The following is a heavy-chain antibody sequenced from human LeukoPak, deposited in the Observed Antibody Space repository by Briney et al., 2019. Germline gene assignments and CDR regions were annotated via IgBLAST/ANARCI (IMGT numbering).Heavy chain of an antibody. CDR2: IYYSGST. V-gene: IGHV4-31*02. D-gene: IGHD2-21*01. CDR3: ARSTIPNLNWFDP. Sequence: PSQTLSLTWTVSGGSISSGGYYWRWIRQHPGKGLEWIGYIYYSGSTYYNPSLKSRVTISVDTSKNQFSLKLSSVTAADTAVYYCARSTIPNLNWFDPWGQGTLVTVSS. CDR1: GGSISSGGYY. J-gene: IGHJ5*02.